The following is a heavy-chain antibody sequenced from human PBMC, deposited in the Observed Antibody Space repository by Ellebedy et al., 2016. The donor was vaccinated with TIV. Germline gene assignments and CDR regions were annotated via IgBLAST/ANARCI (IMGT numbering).Heavy chain of an antibody. D-gene: IGHD2-2*01. V-gene: IGHV5-51*01. CDR2: IYPGDSDT. CDR3: ARVLQRYQLLSFSFDY. CDR1: GYSFTCYW. Sequence: GESLKISCKGSGYSFTCYWIGWVRQMPGKGLEWMGIIYPGDSDTRYSPSFQGQVTISADKSISTAYLQWSSLKASDTAMYYCARVLQRYQLLSFSFDYWGQGTLVTVSS. J-gene: IGHJ4*02.